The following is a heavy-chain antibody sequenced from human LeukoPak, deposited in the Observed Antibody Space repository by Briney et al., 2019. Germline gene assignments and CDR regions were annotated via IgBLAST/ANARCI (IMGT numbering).Heavy chain of an antibody. J-gene: IGHJ6*03. CDR1: GGSISSRNYF. D-gene: IGHD3-10*01. Sequence: SETLSLTCTVSGGSISSRNYFWGWIRQAPGKGLEWIGSIYYSGSTYYNPSLKSRVTISVDTSKNQFSLKLSSVTAADTAVYYCASMVRNYYYYYMDVWGKGTTVTVSS. V-gene: IGHV4-39*07. CDR3: ASMVRNYYYYYMDV. CDR2: IYYSGST.